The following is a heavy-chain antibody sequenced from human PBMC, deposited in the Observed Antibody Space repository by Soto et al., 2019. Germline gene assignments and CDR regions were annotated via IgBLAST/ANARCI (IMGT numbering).Heavy chain of an antibody. Sequence: SVKVSCKASGGTFSSYAISWLRQAPGQGLEWMGGIIPIFGTANYAQKFQGRVTITADKSTSTAYMELSSLRPEDTAVYYCARDWNHSNWFDPWGQGTLVTVSS. V-gene: IGHV1-69*06. D-gene: IGHD1-1*01. CDR1: GGTFSSYA. CDR2: IIPIFGTA. CDR3: ARDWNHSNWFDP. J-gene: IGHJ5*02.